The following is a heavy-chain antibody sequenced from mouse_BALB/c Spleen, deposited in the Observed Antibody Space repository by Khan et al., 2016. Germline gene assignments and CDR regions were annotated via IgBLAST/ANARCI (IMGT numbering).Heavy chain of an antibody. CDR2: ISSGSSTI. V-gene: IGHV5-17*02. CDR3: GRGDF. J-gene: IGHJ2*01. CDR1: GFTFSNFG. Sequence: EVELVESGGGLVQPGGSRKLSCAASGFTFSNFGMHWVRQAPEKGLEWVAFISSGSSTIYYADTVKGRFTVSRENPKNTLFLQMTSLGSEDTAMYYCGRGDFWGQGTTLTVSS.